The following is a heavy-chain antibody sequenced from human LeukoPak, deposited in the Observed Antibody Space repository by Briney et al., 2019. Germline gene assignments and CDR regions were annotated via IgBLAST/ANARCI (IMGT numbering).Heavy chain of an antibody. Sequence: PSETLSLTCAVYGGSFSGYYWSWIRQPPGKGLEWIGEINHSGSTNYNPSLKSRVTISVDTSKNQFSLKLSSVTAADTAAYYCAREYDFWSGYLGHYFDYWGQGTLVTVSS. V-gene: IGHV4-34*01. D-gene: IGHD3-3*01. CDR1: GGSFSGYY. CDR2: INHSGST. CDR3: AREYDFWSGYLGHYFDY. J-gene: IGHJ4*02.